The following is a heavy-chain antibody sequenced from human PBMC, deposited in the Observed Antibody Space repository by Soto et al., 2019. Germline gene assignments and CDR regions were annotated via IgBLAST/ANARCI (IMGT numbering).Heavy chain of an antibody. V-gene: IGHV3-7*03. J-gene: IGHJ4*02. CDR3: ARAPYSNARYRFDL. CDR2: IKHDGSVQ. D-gene: IGHD4-4*01. CDR1: GFTFSGYW. Sequence: PLVESGGGLVQPGGSLRLSCEASGFTFSGYWMSWVRQAPGKGLEWVADIKHDGSVQYYVDSVKGRFTISRDNAKKLLYLQMNGLRAEDTALYYCARAPYSNARYRFDLWGQGTLVTVSS.